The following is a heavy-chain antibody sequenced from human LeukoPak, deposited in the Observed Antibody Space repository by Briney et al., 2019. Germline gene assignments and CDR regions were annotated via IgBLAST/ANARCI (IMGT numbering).Heavy chain of an antibody. CDR3: ARDQRSESYYPWGWFDP. Sequence: GGSLRLSCAASRFAVSTNYLSWIRQAPGKGLEWVSVIYSDGSTYYTDSVKGRFTISRDNSKNTLYLQVNSLRPEDTAVYYCARDQRSESYYPWGWFDPWGQGTLVTVSS. CDR1: RFAVSTNY. CDR2: IYSDGST. D-gene: IGHD1-26*01. V-gene: IGHV3-66*02. J-gene: IGHJ5*02.